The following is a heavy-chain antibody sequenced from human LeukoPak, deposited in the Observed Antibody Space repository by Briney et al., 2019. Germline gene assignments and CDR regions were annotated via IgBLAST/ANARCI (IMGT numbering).Heavy chain of an antibody. CDR3: ARRGSSGYYSRSGGVDY. J-gene: IGHJ4*02. V-gene: IGHV5-51*01. D-gene: IGHD3-22*01. CDR1: GYSFTNYW. Sequence: GESLKISCKGSGYSFTNYWIGWVRQMPGKGLEWMGIIYPGDSDTRYSPSFQGQVTILADKSISTAYLQWSSLKASDTAMYYCARRGSSGYYSRSGGVDYWGQGTLVTVSS. CDR2: IYPGDSDT.